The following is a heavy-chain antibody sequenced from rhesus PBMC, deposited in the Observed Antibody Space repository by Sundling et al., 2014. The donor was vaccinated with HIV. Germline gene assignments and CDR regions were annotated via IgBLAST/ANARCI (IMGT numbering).Heavy chain of an antibody. D-gene: IGHD3-3*01. J-gene: IGHJ4*01. CDR3: TRGGWYLDWLLSLDY. CDR2: ISWNSGTI. V-gene: IGHV3-134*01. CDR1: GFTFDDYA. Sequence: EVQLVESGGGLVQPGGSLRLSCAASGFTFDDYAMSWVRQAPGKGLEWVSRISWNSGTIYYADSVKGRFTISRDNAKNSLFLQMDRLRAEDTAVYYCTRGGWYLDWLLSLDYWGQGVLVTVSS.